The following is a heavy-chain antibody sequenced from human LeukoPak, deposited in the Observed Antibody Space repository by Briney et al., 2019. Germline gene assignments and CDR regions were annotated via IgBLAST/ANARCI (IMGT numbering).Heavy chain of an antibody. Sequence: PGGSLRLSCAASGFTFSSYSMNWVRQAPGKGLEWVSSISSSSSYIYYADSVKGRFTISRDNAKNSLYLQMNSLRAEDTAVYYCTTDLHYDILTGYYGSSYYFDYWGQGTLVTVSS. V-gene: IGHV3-21*03. CDR3: TTDLHYDILTGYYGSSYYFDY. CDR1: GFTFSSYS. CDR2: ISSSSSYI. J-gene: IGHJ4*02. D-gene: IGHD3-9*01.